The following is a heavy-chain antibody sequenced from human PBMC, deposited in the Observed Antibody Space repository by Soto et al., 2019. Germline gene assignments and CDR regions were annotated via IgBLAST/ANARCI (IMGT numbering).Heavy chain of an antibody. V-gene: IGHV3-7*03. Sequence: GGALRQSWAVGGLSFCMWSTSWVRQAPVKGLEWVANIKQDGSEKYYVDSVKGRFTISRDNAKNSLYLQVSSLRAEDTAVYYCARDKRTLIGDYYDSSGFDYWGQGTLVTVSS. D-gene: IGHD3-22*01. CDR1: GLSFCMWS. CDR2: IKQDGSEK. J-gene: IGHJ4*02. CDR3: ARDKRTLIGDYYDSSGFDY.